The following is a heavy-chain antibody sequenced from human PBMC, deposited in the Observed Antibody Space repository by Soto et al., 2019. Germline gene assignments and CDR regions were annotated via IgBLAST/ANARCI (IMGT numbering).Heavy chain of an antibody. CDR3: ARGRPSSPYYYYGMDV. CDR2: FSGSSGTI. J-gene: IGHJ6*02. V-gene: IGHV3-48*03. CDR1: GFTFSTYE. D-gene: IGHD6-6*01. Sequence: EVQLVESGGGLVQPGGSLRLSCAASGFTFSTYEMNWVRQAPGKGLEWVSFFSGSSGTIFYADSVKGRFTISGDNAKNSLYLQMNSLRAEDTAVYYCARGRPSSPYYYYGMDVWGQGPTVTVSS.